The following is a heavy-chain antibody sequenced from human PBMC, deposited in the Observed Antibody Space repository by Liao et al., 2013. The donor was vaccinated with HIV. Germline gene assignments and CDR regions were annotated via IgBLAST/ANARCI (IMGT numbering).Heavy chain of an antibody. CDR1: GGSFSDSY. J-gene: IGHJ4*02. D-gene: IGHD2-2*02. CDR2: IHHSGST. V-gene: IGHV4-34*01. CDR3: ARNGYYTLDY. Sequence: QVQLQQWGAGLLKPSETLSLTCAIYGGSFSDSYWSWVRQPPGKGLEWIAEIHHSGSTNYNPSLKSRVTISIDTSRNQFSLNLASVTAADTAVYYCARNGYYTLDYWGQGTLVTVSS.